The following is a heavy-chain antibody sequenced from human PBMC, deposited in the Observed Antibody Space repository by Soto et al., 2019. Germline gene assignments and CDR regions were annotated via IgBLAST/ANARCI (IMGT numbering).Heavy chain of an antibody. D-gene: IGHD4-17*01. V-gene: IGHV1-18*01. CDR3: ARDLVGGDYVKGGY. J-gene: IGHJ4*02. Sequence: QVQLVQSGGEVKKPGASVKVSCKTSGYTFTSYGISWVRQAPGQGLEWMGWTSTYSGNTEYAQKIQGRVTMTTDTLTNTAYMELRSLRSDDTAVYYCARDLVGGDYVKGGYWGQGTLVAVSS. CDR1: GYTFTSYG. CDR2: TSTYSGNT.